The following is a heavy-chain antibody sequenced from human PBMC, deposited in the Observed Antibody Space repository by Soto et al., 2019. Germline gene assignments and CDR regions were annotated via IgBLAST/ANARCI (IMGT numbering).Heavy chain of an antibody. D-gene: IGHD3-3*01. V-gene: IGHV3-11*01. CDR2: IISNGRTT. CDR1: GFTFSDYY. Sequence: QVQLVESGGGLVKPGGSLRLSCAASGFTFSDYYMSWIRQAPGKGLEWVSHIISNGRTTFYSDSVRGRFTIARDNGKKSLYLQMDSLRAEDTAVYYCARASETSYAFWSGSFQRRYYYYMDVWGKGTTVTVSS. CDR3: ARASETSYAFWSGSFQRRYYYYMDV. J-gene: IGHJ6*03.